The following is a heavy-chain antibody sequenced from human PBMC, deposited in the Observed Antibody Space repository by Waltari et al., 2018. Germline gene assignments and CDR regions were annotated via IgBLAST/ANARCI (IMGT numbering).Heavy chain of an antibody. J-gene: IGHJ4*02. Sequence: EVQLVQSGAEVKKPGESLTISCQGSGYSFARYGIGWVRQMPGKGLEWMGIIYPGDSSTKYSPSFQGQVTISVDTSISTAYLQWSSLKASDTAMYFCARQNIHSYGYGYFDYWGQGTLVTVSS. CDR3: ARQNIHSYGYGYFDY. V-gene: IGHV5-51*01. CDR1: GYSFARYG. CDR2: IYPGDSST. D-gene: IGHD5-18*01.